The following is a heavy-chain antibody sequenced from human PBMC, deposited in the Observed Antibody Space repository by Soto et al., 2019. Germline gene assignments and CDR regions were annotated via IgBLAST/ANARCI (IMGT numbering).Heavy chain of an antibody. CDR1: GFTFSNAW. J-gene: IGHJ3*02. D-gene: IGHD6-13*01. CDR3: TTLDNSSWDDAFDI. CDR2: IKSKTDGGTT. V-gene: IGHV3-15*01. Sequence: GGSLRLSCAASGFTFSNAWMSWVRQAPGKGLEWVGRIKSKTDGGTTDYAAPVKGRFTISRDDSKNTLYLQMNSLKTEDTAVYYCTTLDNSSWDDAFDIWGQGTMVTVSS.